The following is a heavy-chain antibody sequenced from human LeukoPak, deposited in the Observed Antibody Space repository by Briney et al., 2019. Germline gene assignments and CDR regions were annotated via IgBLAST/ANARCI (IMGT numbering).Heavy chain of an antibody. CDR3: AREPDRGYDLSPAGGGFDI. J-gene: IGHJ3*02. V-gene: IGHV1-46*01. CDR2: INPSGGST. D-gene: IGHD5-12*01. CDR1: GYTFTSYY. Sequence: ASVKVSCKASGYTFTSYYMHRVRQAPGQGLEWMGIINPSGGSTSYAQKFQGRVTMTRDTSTSTVYMELSSLTSEDTAIYYCAREPDRGYDLSPAGGGFDIWGQGTMVTVSS.